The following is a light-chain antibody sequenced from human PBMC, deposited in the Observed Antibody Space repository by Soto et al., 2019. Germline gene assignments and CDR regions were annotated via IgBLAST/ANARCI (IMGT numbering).Light chain of an antibody. V-gene: IGLV4-69*01. CDR2: LNSDGSH. J-gene: IGLJ3*02. CDR3: QTWGTGIYWV. CDR1: SGHSSYA. Sequence: QPVLTQSPSASASLGASVKLTCTLSSGHSSYAIAWHQQQPEKGPRYLMKLNSDGSHSKGDGIPDRFSGSSSGAERYLTISSLQSEVEADYYCQTWGTGIYWVFGGGTKLTVL.